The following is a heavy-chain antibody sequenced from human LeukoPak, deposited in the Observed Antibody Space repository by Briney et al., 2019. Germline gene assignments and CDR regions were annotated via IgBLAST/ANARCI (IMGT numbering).Heavy chain of an antibody. D-gene: IGHD3-10*01. V-gene: IGHV4-34*01. CDR3: ARVRVPLGAFDI. J-gene: IGHJ3*02. CDR2: INHSGST. CDR1: GGSFSGYY. Sequence: SETLSLTCAVYGGSFSGYYWSWIRQPPGKRLEWIGEINHSGSTNYNPSLMSRGPISVDTSKNQFSLKLSSVTAADTAVYYCARVRVPLGAFDIWGQGTMVTVSS.